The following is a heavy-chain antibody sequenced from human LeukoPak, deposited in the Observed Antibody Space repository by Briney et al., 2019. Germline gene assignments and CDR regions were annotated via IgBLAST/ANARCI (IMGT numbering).Heavy chain of an antibody. CDR1: GYTFTSYY. D-gene: IGHD1-1*01. CDR2: IIPIFGTA. J-gene: IGHJ4*02. V-gene: IGHV1-69*06. Sequence: RASVKVSCKASGYTFTSYYMHWVRQAPGQGLEWMGGIIPIFGTANYAQKFQGRVTITADKSTSTAYMELSSLRSEDTAVYYCARDPVLTPGGSYFDYWGQGTLVTVSS. CDR3: ARDPVLTPGGSYFDY.